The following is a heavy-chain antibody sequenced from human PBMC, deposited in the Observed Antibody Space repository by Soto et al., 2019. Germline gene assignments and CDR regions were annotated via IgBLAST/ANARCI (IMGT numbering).Heavy chain of an antibody. V-gene: IGHV4-34*01. J-gene: IGHJ3*01. Sequence: AGTLSATCDGNGVSIRGYYRRWIRQSPGQGLEWIAEINHSGGTNSNLSFKRRVDISEETSKTQFSLSMSSVTAEDTAVYYCAKSATVGAAHVAVWAQGTLVTVS. D-gene: IGHD1-26*01. CDR2: INHSGGT. CDR1: GVSIRGYY. CDR3: AKSATVGAAHVAV.